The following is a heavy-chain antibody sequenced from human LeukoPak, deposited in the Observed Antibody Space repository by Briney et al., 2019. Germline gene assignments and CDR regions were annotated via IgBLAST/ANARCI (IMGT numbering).Heavy chain of an antibody. J-gene: IGHJ6*02. V-gene: IGHV4-59*01. CDR2: IYYSGST. CDR3: ARLNIVVVPAARNYYYGMDV. Sequence: SETLSLTCTVSGGSISSYYWSWIRQPPGKGLEWIGYIYYSGSTNYNPSLKGRVTISVDTSKNQFSLKLSSVTAADTAVYYCARLNIVVVPAARNYYYGMDVWGQGTTVTVSS. CDR1: GGSISSYY. D-gene: IGHD2-2*01.